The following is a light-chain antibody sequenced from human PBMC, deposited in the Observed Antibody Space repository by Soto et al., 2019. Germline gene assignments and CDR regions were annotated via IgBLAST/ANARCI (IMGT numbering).Light chain of an antibody. V-gene: IGKV3-20*01. Sequence: EIVLTQSPGTLSLSPGERATLSCRASQSVSNSYLAWYQQKPGQAPRLLIYGASSRATGIPDRFSGSGSGTVFTLSISRLEPEDFAVYYCQQYGNSRWTFGQGTKVEI. CDR2: GAS. CDR1: QSVSNSY. J-gene: IGKJ1*01. CDR3: QQYGNSRWT.